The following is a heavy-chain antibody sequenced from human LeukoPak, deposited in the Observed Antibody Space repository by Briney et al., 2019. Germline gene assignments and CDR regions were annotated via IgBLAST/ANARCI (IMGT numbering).Heavy chain of an antibody. CDR2: IIPIFGTA. J-gene: IGHJ6*04. D-gene: IGHD3-10*01. V-gene: IGHV1-69*13. Sequence: GASVKVSCKASGGTFSSYAISWVRQAPGQGLEWRGGIIPIFGTANYAQKFQGRVTITADESTSTAYMELSSLRSEDTAVYYCARDRMVRGVILYGMDVWGKGTTVTVSS. CDR1: GGTFSSYA. CDR3: ARDRMVRGVILYGMDV.